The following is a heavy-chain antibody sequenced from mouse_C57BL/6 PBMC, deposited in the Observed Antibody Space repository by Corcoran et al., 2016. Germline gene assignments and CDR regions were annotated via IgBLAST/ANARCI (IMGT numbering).Heavy chain of an antibody. J-gene: IGHJ4*01. Sequence: EVQLQQSGPELVKPGASVKISCKASGYTFTDYYMNWVKQSHGKSLEWIGDINPNNGGTSYNQKFKGKATLTVDKSSSTAYMELRSLTSEDSAVHYCARRTVTTVYAMDYWGQGTSVTVSS. D-gene: IGHD1-1*01. CDR3: ARRTVTTVYAMDY. CDR1: GYTFTDYY. V-gene: IGHV1-26*01. CDR2: INPNNGGT.